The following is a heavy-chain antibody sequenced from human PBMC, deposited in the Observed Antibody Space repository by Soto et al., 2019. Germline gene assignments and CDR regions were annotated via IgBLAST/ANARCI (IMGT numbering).Heavy chain of an antibody. V-gene: IGHV1-69*01. Sequence: QVQLVQSGAEVKTPGSSVKVSCKASGGTFSSYAISWVRQAPGQGLEWMGGIIPIFGTANYAQKFQGRVTITADESTSTAYMELSSLRSEDTAVDYCARAAYGSGSPYYYYGMDVWGQGTTVTVSS. CDR2: IIPIFGTA. CDR3: ARAAYGSGSPYYYYGMDV. D-gene: IGHD3-10*01. J-gene: IGHJ6*02. CDR1: GGTFSSYA.